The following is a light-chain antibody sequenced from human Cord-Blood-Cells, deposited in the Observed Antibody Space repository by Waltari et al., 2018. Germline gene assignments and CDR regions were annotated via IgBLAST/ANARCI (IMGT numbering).Light chain of an antibody. Sequence: QSVLTQPASVSGSPGQSLTITCSGTRSDLGRYNLVSWYQQHPGKAPNLMIYEGSKRPSGVSNRFGGSKSGKTASLTISGLQAEDEADYYCCSYAGSSTWVFGGGTKLTVL. V-gene: IGLV2-23*01. CDR1: RSDLGRYNL. CDR3: CSYAGSSTWV. CDR2: EGS. J-gene: IGLJ3*02.